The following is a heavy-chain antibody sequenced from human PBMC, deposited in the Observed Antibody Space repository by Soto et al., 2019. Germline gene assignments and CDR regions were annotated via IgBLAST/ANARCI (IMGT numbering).Heavy chain of an antibody. D-gene: IGHD1-26*01. CDR1: GFTFSDYY. J-gene: IGHJ3*01. V-gene: IGHV3-11*06. CDR3: AKDRIVGAHDAFDL. CDR2: SSNSGTFS. Sequence: PGGSLRLSCEGSGFTFSDYYISWIRQAPGKGLEWISYSSNSGTFSRYADSVKGRFSISRDNTKNLLYLQMNSLRAEDTAVYYCAKDRIVGAHDAFDLWGQGTMVTV.